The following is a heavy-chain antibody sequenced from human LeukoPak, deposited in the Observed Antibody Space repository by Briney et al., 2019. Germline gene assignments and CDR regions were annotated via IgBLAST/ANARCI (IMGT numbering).Heavy chain of an antibody. D-gene: IGHD6-13*01. CDR2: ISYDGSNK. CDR1: GFTFSSYG. V-gene: IGHV3-30*18. J-gene: IGHJ4*02. CDR3: AKEGIARCFDY. Sequence: GRSLRLSCAASGFTFSSYGMHWVRQAPGKGLEWVAVISYDGSNKYYADSVKGRFTISRDNSKNTLYLQMNNLRAEDTAVYYCAKEGIARCFDYWGQGTLVTVSS.